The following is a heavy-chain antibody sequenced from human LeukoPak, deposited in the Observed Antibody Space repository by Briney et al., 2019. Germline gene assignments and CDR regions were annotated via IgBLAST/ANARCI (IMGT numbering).Heavy chain of an antibody. CDR3: AKDGYYYGSGSFEYYFDY. CDR2: ISGSGGST. CDR1: GFTFSSYA. Sequence: GGSLRLSCAASGFTFSSYAMSWVRQAPGEGLEWVSAISGSGGSTYYADSVKGRFTISRDNSKNTLYLQMNSLRAEDTAVYYCAKDGYYYGSGSFEYYFDYWGQGTPVTVSS. V-gene: IGHV3-23*01. J-gene: IGHJ4*02. D-gene: IGHD3-10*01.